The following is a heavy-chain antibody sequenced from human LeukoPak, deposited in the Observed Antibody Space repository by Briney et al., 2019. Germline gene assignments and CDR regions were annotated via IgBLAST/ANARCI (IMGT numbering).Heavy chain of an antibody. J-gene: IGHJ1*01. CDR2: ISVNGGGT. CDR3: AKRSVSSGRYFQD. D-gene: IGHD6-19*01. V-gene: IGHV3-23*01. CDR1: GFTFSSYA. Sequence: PGPSLTLSCAAAGFTFSSYAISWARHAPRHGLEWVSAISVNGGGTYYADSVKGPFTVSRDNSKNTLYLQMSSLRAEDSAVYYCAKRSVSSGRYFQDWGQGTLVTVSS.